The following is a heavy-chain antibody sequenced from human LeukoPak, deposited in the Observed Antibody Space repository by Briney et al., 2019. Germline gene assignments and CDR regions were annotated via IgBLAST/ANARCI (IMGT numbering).Heavy chain of an antibody. J-gene: IGHJ4*02. D-gene: IGHD3-22*01. V-gene: IGHV3-23*01. CDR3: AKVPSYYYDSSGYYPFDY. CDR2: ISGSGGST. Sequence: GGSLRLSCAAPGFTFSSYAMSWVRQAPGKGLEWVSAISGSGGSTYYADSVKGRFTISRDNSKNTLYLQMNSLRAEDTAVYYCAKVPSYYYDSSGYYPFDYWGQGTLVTVSS. CDR1: GFTFSSYA.